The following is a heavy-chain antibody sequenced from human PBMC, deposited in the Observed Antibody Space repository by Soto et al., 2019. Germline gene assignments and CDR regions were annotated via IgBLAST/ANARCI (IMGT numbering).Heavy chain of an antibody. V-gene: IGHV4-39*01. Sequence: SETLSLTCPVSGVSISNSSFYLGWVRQPPGKVLEWIGTIYYTGSTYYNPSLKSRVAISSDTSKNQFSLNLRSVTAADTAVYFCVVAPPRRGYSYGYFDYWGQGTQVTVSS. CDR2: IYYTGST. D-gene: IGHD5-18*01. J-gene: IGHJ4*02. CDR1: GVSISNSSFY. CDR3: VVAPPRRGYSYGYFDY.